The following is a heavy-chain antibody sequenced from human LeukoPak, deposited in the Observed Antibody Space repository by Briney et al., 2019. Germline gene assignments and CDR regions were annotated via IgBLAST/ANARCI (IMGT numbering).Heavy chain of an antibody. V-gene: IGHV3-9*01. CDR2: ISWNSGSI. Sequence: GGSLRLSCAASGFTFTNFAMHWVRQAPGKGLEWVSGISWNSGSIGYADSVKGRFTISRDNAKNSLYLQMNSLRAEDTALYYCATTLIAAADYWGQGTLVTVSS. CDR3: ATTLIAAADY. CDR1: GFTFTNFA. J-gene: IGHJ4*02. D-gene: IGHD6-13*01.